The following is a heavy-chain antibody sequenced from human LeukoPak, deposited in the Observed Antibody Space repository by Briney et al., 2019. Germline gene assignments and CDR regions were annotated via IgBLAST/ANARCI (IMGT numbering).Heavy chain of an antibody. CDR1: GLTFSDYY. CDR3: ARESTDSQI. D-gene: IGHD2-21*02. V-gene: IGHV3-11*06. CDR2: ISGSSSDT. J-gene: IGHJ3*02. Sequence: GGSLRLSCAASGLTFSDYYMNWIRQAPGKGLEWVSYISGSSSDTNYADSVKGRFTISRDNAKNSLYLQMNSLRAEDTAVYYCARESTDSQIWGQGTMVTVSS.